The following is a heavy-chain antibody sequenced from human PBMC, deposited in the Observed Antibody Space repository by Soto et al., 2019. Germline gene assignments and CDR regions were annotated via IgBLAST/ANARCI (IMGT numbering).Heavy chain of an antibody. CDR1: GFTVSSHA. D-gene: IGHD2-15*01. CDR2: VTADGGT. Sequence: EVSVLESGGGLVQPGGSLRLSCEGSGFTVSSHAMTWIRQAPGKGPEWVSTVTADGGTYYADSVKGRFAMSRDTSENTLYLQMNSLGAEDTAAYYCAPHVSCSGGSCQYDAFAIRGQGTMVTVSS. V-gene: IGHV3-23*01. J-gene: IGHJ3*02. CDR3: APHVSCSGGSCQYDAFAI.